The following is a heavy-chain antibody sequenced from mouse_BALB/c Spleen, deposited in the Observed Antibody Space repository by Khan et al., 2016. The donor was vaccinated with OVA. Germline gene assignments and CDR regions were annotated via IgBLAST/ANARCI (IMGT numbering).Heavy chain of an antibody. J-gene: IGHJ2*01. D-gene: IGHD1-1*01. V-gene: IGHV1S81*02. CDR2: TNPTNGRT. Sequence: QVQLQQSGAELVKAGASVKMSCKASGYTFTSYWMHWVKQRLGQGLEWFAATNPTNGRTYYNEKFKSKATLTVDKSSSTAYMILSGPTFEDSAVYYCARIKKIVATYFDYWGQGTTLTVSS. CDR1: GYTFTSYW. CDR3: ARIKKIVATYFDY.